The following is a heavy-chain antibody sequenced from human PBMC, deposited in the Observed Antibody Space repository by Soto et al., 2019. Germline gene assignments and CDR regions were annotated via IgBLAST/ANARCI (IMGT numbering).Heavy chain of an antibody. D-gene: IGHD2-15*01. J-gene: IGHJ4*02. V-gene: IGHV3-23*01. CDR1: GFTFSSYA. CDR2: ISGSGGST. CDR3: AKVLGYCSGGSCYSWDYFDY. Sequence: EVQLLESGGGLVQPGGSPRLSCAASGFTFSSYAMSWVRQAPGKGLEWVSAISGSGGSTYYADSVKGRFTISRDNSKNTLYLQMNSLRAEDTAVYYCAKVLGYCSGGSCYSWDYFDYWGQGTLVTVSS.